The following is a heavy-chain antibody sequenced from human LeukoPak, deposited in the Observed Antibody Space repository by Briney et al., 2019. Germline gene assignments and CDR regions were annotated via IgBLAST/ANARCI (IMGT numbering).Heavy chain of an antibody. CDR3: AKEGSLRYFDY. D-gene: IGHD3-16*01. Sequence: PSETLSLTCTVSGGSISSSYYYWGWIRQPPGKGLEWIGYIYYSGGTYYNPPLKSRVTISVDTSKNQLSLKLSSVTAADTAVYYCAKEGSLRYFDYWGQGTLVTVSS. V-gene: IGHV4-31*03. CDR1: GGSISSSYYY. CDR2: IYYSGGT. J-gene: IGHJ4*02.